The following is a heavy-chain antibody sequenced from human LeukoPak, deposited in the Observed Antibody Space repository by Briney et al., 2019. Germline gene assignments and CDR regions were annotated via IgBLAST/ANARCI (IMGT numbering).Heavy chain of an antibody. V-gene: IGHV4-34*01. CDR2: INHSGST. D-gene: IGHD6-19*01. CDR3: ARTVVSSGWPHDY. J-gene: IGHJ4*02. CDR1: GGSFSGYY. Sequence: SETLSLTCAVYGGSFSGYYWSWIRQPPGKGLEWIGEINHSGSTNYNPSLKSRVTISVDTSKNQFSLKLGSVTAADTAVYYCARTVVSSGWPHDYWGQGTLVTVSS.